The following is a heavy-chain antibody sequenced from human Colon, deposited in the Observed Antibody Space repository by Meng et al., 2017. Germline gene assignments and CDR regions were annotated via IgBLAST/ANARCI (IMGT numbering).Heavy chain of an antibody. CDR1: GFNFSSYS. D-gene: IGHD2-2*01. CDR3: AREWIVPAGFDP. Sequence: EVQLVESGGGLVKPGGSLRRSCVASGFNFSSYSINWVRQAPGKGLEWVSTISSSSRYIYYADSVKGRFTVSRDNGKSSLYLQMNSLRAEDTAVYYCAREWIVPAGFDPWCQGTLVTVSS. V-gene: IGHV3-21*01. CDR2: ISSSSRYI. J-gene: IGHJ5*02.